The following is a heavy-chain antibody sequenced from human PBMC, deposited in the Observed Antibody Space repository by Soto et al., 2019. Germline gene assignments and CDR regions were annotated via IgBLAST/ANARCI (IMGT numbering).Heavy chain of an antibody. CDR3: ARDSWEPDRYYFDY. Sequence: QVQLVQSGAEVKKPGSSVKVSCKASGGTFSSYAINWVRQAPGQGLEWMGGIITIFGTANYAQKFQGRVTITAYESTRTAYLALSSPRSEDTDVYYCARDSWEPDRYYFDYWGQGTQVTVSS. CDR1: GGTFSSYA. D-gene: IGHD1-26*01. V-gene: IGHV1-69*12. J-gene: IGHJ4*02. CDR2: IITIFGTA.